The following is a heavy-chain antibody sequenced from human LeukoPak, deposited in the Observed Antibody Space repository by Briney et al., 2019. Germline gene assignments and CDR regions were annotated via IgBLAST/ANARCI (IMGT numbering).Heavy chain of an antibody. D-gene: IGHD2-2*01. CDR1: GYTFTSYA. CDR2: ISAYNGNT. J-gene: IGHJ6*02. V-gene: IGHV1-18*01. CDR3: AREYQLLYSYYYGMDV. Sequence: GASVKVSCKASGYTFTSYAMNWVRQAPGQGLEWMGWISAYNGNTNYAQKLQGRVTMTTDTSTSTAYMELRSLRSDDTAVYYCAREYQLLYSYYYGMDVWGQGTTVTVSS.